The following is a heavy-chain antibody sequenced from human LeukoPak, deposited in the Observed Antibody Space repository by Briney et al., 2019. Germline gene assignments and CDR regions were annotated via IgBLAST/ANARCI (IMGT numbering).Heavy chain of an antibody. D-gene: IGHD6-13*01. J-gene: IGHJ4*02. CDR3: ARAYSSNSPFDY. CDR2: ISSSSSYI. Sequence: GGSLRLSCAASGFTFSSYNINWVRQAPGKELEWVSFISSSSSYIYYADSVKGRFTISRDNAKNSLYLQMNSLRAEDTAVYYCARAYSSNSPFDYWGQGTLVTVSS. CDR1: GFTFSSYN. V-gene: IGHV3-21*01.